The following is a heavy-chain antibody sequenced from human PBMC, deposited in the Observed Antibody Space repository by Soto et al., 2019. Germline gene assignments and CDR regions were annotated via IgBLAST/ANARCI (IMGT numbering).Heavy chain of an antibody. CDR2: IVVGSGNT. CDR3: AAVETAAAGPYYYGMEV. V-gene: IGHV1-58*01. CDR1: GFTFTSSA. J-gene: IGHJ6*02. Sequence: SVKVSFKASGFTFTSSAVQWVRQARGQRLERIGWIVVGSGNTNYAQKFQERVTITRDMSTSTAYMELSSLRSEDTAVYYCAAVETAAAGPYYYGMEVWGQGTTVTVSS. D-gene: IGHD6-13*01.